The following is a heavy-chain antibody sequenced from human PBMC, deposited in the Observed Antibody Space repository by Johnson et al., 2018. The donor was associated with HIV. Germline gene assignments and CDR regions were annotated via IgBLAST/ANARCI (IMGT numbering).Heavy chain of an antibody. CDR1: GFTVSSNY. V-gene: IGHV3-66*01. J-gene: IGHJ3*02. Sequence: VQLVESGGGLVQPGGSLRLSCAASGFTVSSNYMSWVRQAPGKGLEWVSVIYSGDSTYYADSVKGRFIISRDNSKHTLYLQMNSLRADDTAVYYCARAGFDIWGQGTMVTVSS. CDR3: ARAGFDI. CDR2: IYSGDST.